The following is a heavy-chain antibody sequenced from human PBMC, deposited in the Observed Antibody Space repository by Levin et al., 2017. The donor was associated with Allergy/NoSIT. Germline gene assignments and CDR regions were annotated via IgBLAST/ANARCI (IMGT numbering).Heavy chain of an antibody. J-gene: IGHJ6*02. CDR1: GGSCTANY. CDR2: LLPLFLP. V-gene: IGHV4-34*12. CDR3: AKTNVRAVLVFRGMDV. Sequence: LSLPFSFSGGSCTANYWTWVRQPPGTFLSFLFSLLPLFLPPYPPSLKTRVTISIDASNNHFSLKLTSVTAADTAVYYCAKTNVRAVLVFRGMDVWGQGTTVTVSS. D-gene: IGHD3-10*02.